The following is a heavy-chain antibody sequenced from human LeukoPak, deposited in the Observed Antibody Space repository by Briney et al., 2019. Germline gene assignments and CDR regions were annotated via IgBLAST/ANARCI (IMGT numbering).Heavy chain of an antibody. CDR1: GGTFSSYA. D-gene: IGHD3-22*01. J-gene: IGHJ3*02. CDR2: IIPIFGTA. CDR3: ARDNRAYYYDSSGYSRHDAFDI. Sequence: SVKVSCKASGGTFSSYAISWVRRAPGQGLEWMGGIIPIFGTANYAQKFQGRGTINTDESTSTAYMELSSLRSEDTAVYYCARDNRAYYYDSSGYSRHDAFDIWGQGTMVTVSS. V-gene: IGHV1-69*05.